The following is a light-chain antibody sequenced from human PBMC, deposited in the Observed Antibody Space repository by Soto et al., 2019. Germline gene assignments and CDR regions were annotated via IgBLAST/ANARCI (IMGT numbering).Light chain of an antibody. CDR1: QSVSSD. J-gene: IGKJ1*01. CDR3: QQSYSTPRT. V-gene: IGKV3-15*01. Sequence: EILMTQSPATLSVSPGERATLSCRASQSVSSDLAWYQQKPGQPPRLLIYAASARATGIPARFSGSGSGTDFTLTISSLQPEDFATYYCQQSYSTPRTFGQGTKVDIK. CDR2: AAS.